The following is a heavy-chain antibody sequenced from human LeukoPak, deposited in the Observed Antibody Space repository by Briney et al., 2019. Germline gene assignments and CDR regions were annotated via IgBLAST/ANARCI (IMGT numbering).Heavy chain of an antibody. V-gene: IGHV1-2*02. CDR2: ISPNSGGT. CDR3: ARAGGGSYNDAFDI. J-gene: IGHJ3*02. D-gene: IGHD1-26*01. Sequence: GASVKVSCKASGYTFTGYYMHWVRQAPGQGLEWMGWISPNSGGTNYAQKFQGRVTMTRDTSISTAYMELSRLRSDDTAVYYCARAGGGSYNDAFDIWGQGTMVTVSS. CDR1: GYTFTGYY.